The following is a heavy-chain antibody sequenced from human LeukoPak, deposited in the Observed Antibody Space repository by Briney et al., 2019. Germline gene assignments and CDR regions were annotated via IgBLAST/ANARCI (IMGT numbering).Heavy chain of an antibody. V-gene: IGHV3-7*01. CDR3: TRDLISSISRGWFDP. D-gene: IGHD2-2*01. Sequence: GGSLRLSCAASGFTFSSYWMSWVRQAPGKGLEWVANIKEDGSEKYYVDSVKGRFTISRDNAKNSLYLQMNSLRADDTAVYYCTRDLISSISRGWFDPWGQGTLVIVSS. CDR1: GFTFSSYW. J-gene: IGHJ5*02. CDR2: IKEDGSEK.